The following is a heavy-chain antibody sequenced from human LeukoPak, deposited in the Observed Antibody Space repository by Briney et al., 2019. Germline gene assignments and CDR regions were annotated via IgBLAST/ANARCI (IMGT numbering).Heavy chain of an antibody. J-gene: IGHJ5*02. V-gene: IGHV1-46*01. D-gene: IGHD5-18*01. CDR2: INPRGTST. CDR1: GYSFTSHY. Sequence: ASVKVSCKASGYSFTSHYMHWVRQAPGQGLEWMGLINPRGTSTIYAEKFQGRVTMTRDMSTSTVYMELSSLRSEDTAVYYCARALPHRRLMDTTMEQHWFDPWGQGTLVTVSS. CDR3: ARALPHRRLMDTTMEQHWFDP.